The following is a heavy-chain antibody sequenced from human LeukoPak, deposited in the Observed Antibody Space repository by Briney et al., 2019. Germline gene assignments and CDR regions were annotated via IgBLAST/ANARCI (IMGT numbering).Heavy chain of an antibody. CDR2: ISGSGGST. J-gene: IGHJ4*02. V-gene: IGHV3-23*01. Sequence: GGSLRLSCAASGFTFSSYAMSWVRQAPGKGLEWVSAISGSGGSTYYADSVKGRFAISRDNSKNTLYLQMNSLRAEDTAVYYCAKGREWQWLVYFDYWGQGTLVTVSS. CDR1: GFTFSSYA. D-gene: IGHD6-19*01. CDR3: AKGREWQWLVYFDY.